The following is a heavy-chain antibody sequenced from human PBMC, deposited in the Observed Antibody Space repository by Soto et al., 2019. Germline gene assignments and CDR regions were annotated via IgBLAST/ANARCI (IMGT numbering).Heavy chain of an antibody. CDR1: GFSFRSLA. Sequence: GGSLRLSCAASGFSFRSLAMHWVRQAPGKGLEWVALVSFDGSASYYAESVKGRFTASRDNSKDTLYLQMNSLRPDDTALYYCAKGGSSAYDAHWGQGTLVTVSS. J-gene: IGHJ4*02. CDR2: VSFDGSAS. D-gene: IGHD3-16*01. CDR3: AKGGSSAYDAH. V-gene: IGHV3-30*18.